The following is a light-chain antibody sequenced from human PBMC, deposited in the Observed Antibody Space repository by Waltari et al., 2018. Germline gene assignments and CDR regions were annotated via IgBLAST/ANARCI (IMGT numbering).Light chain of an antibody. V-gene: IGKV1-33*01. J-gene: IGKJ1*01. Sequence: DIQMTQSPSSLSASVGDRVTITCQASQDISNYLNWYQQKPGKAPKLLIYDASNLETGVPSRFSGSGSGTDFTFTISSLQPEDFAVYFCQQYDDWPATFGQGTKVEI. CDR3: QQYDDWPAT. CDR1: QDISNY. CDR2: DAS.